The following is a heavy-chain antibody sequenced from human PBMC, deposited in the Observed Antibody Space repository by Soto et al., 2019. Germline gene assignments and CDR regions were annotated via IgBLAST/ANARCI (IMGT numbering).Heavy chain of an antibody. V-gene: IGHV4-30-4*01. CDR2: IYYSGST. J-gene: IGHJ5*02. CDR1: GGSISSGDYY. CDR3: ARAGSSGYYLSWFDP. Sequence: SETLSLTCTVSGGSISSGDYYWSWIRQPPGKGLEWIGYIYYSGSTYYNPSLKSRVAISVDTSKNQFSLKLSSVTAADTAVYYCARAGSSGYYLSWFDPWGQGTLVTVSS. D-gene: IGHD3-22*01.